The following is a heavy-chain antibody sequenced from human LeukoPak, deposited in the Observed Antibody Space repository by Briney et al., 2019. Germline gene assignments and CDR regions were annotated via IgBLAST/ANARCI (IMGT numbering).Heavy chain of an antibody. Sequence: ASVKVSCKASGYTFTSYYMHWVRQAPGKGLEWMGGFDPEDGETIYAQKFQGRVTMTEDTSTDTAYMELSSLRSEDTAVYYCATYSELWFGELSSAWAFDYWGQGTLVTVSS. J-gene: IGHJ4*02. CDR1: GYTFTSYY. CDR2: FDPEDGET. V-gene: IGHV1-24*01. CDR3: ATYSELWFGELSSAWAFDY. D-gene: IGHD3-10*01.